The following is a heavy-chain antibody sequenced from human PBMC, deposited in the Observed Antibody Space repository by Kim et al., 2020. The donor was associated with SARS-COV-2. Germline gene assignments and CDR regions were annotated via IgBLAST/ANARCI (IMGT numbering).Heavy chain of an antibody. J-gene: IGHJ4*02. CDR3: ARARGPRHYFDY. D-gene: IGHD6-25*01. Sequence: YYVDSVKGRFTISRDKFRNTLFLQMNSLRAEDAALYYCARARGPRHYFDYWGQGTLVTVSS. V-gene: IGHV3-66*01.